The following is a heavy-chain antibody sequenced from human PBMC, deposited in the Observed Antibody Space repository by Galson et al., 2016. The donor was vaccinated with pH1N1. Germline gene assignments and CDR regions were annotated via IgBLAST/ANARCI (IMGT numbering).Heavy chain of an antibody. CDR1: GYNFTNYW. Sequence: QSGAEVKKPGESLKISCKGSGYNFTNYWIVWVRQMPGRGLEWMGIIYPGDSDTKYSPSFQGQVSISVDKSGTTAYLQWGSVQASDTAMYFCGRVDRYCSGNRCFSAWFDPWGRGTLVTVSS. D-gene: IGHD2-15*01. V-gene: IGHV5-51*03. J-gene: IGHJ5*02. CDR2: IYPGDSDT. CDR3: GRVDRYCSGNRCFSAWFDP.